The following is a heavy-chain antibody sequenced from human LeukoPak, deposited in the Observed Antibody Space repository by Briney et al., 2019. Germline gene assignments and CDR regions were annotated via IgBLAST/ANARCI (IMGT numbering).Heavy chain of an antibody. J-gene: IGHJ4*02. CDR2: ITSRSTYI. V-gene: IGHV3-21*01. D-gene: IGHD1-26*01. Sequence: GGSLRLSCAASGFTFSSYSMHWDRQAPGKGLEWVSSITSRSTYIYYADSMKGRFTISRDNAKNSLYLQLTSLRADDTAVYYCAREASPYSGSYYCGYWGQGTLVTVSS. CDR1: GFTFSSYS. CDR3: AREASPYSGSYYCGY.